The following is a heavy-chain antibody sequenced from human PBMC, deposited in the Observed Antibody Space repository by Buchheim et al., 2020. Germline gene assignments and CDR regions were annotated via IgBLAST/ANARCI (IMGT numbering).Heavy chain of an antibody. CDR1: GFTFSSYS. J-gene: IGHJ4*02. CDR2: ISSTNTYI. Sequence: VQLVESGGGLVKPGGSLRLSCEASGFTFSSYSMNWVRQAPGKGLEWVSSISSTNTYIYYADSVKGRFTISRDNAKNSLYLQMNSLRAEDTAVYYCARDPYDCSSPIPDWGQGTL. CDR3: ARDPYDCSSPIPD. V-gene: IGHV3-21*01. D-gene: IGHD2-2*01.